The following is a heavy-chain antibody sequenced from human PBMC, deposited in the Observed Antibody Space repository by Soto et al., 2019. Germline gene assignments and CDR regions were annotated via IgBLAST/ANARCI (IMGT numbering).Heavy chain of an antibody. CDR1: GYTFTNYG. J-gene: IGHJ4*01. CDR3: SRGTSIPDSGDY. CDR2: VSAYNGER. Sequence: QVQLVQSGAEVKKPGASVKVSCKASGYTFTNYGINWVRQAPGQGLEWLGWVSAYNGERRYAQRVKSRVIMTTDTSTTTAYMELRSLRSDDTAVYYCSRGTSIPDSGDYWGQGTLVTVSS. D-gene: IGHD6-6*01. V-gene: IGHV1-18*01.